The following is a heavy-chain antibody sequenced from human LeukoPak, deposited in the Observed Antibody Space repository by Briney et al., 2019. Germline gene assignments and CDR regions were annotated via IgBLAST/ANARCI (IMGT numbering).Heavy chain of an antibody. D-gene: IGHD3-22*01. CDR2: IWYDGSNK. CDR3: VRDDANYFDSGGYFLPEK. CDR1: GFSSSDYA. V-gene: IGHV3-33*01. J-gene: IGHJ4*02. Sequence: GRSLRLSCAASGFSSSDYAMHWVRQAPGKGLEWVAVIWYDGSNKYYADSVKGRFTISRDNSKNTLYLQMNSLRAEDTAVYYCVRDDANYFDSGGYFLPEKWGQGTLVTVSS.